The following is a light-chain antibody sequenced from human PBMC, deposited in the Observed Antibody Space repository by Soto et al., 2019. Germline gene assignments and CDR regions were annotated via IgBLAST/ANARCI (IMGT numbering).Light chain of an antibody. Sequence: EIQLTQSQSSLSASPGDRATTTCRASQHMRNHLNWYQQKSGQAPTLLISDASTLEAGVPSRFSGSGSGTDFTLTISSLQPADFATYXXXQSYNXPXITXGXGTRLEIK. CDR3: XQSYNXPXIT. V-gene: IGKV1-39*01. CDR1: QHMRNH. J-gene: IGKJ5*01. CDR2: DAS.